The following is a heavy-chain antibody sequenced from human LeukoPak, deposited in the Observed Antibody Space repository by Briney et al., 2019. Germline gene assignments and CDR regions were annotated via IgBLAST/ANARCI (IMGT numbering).Heavy chain of an antibody. CDR2: ISSSGSSI. CDR1: GFTFSSYE. Sequence: GGYLRLSCAASGFTFSSYEMNWVRQAPGKGLEWVSYISSSGSSIDYADSVKGRLPISKDNAKNSLYLQMSSLRAEDTAVYYCARAFLYYFDSSGYYRAFDIWGQGTMVTVSS. CDR3: ARAFLYYFDSSGYYRAFDI. J-gene: IGHJ3*02. D-gene: IGHD3-22*01. V-gene: IGHV3-48*03.